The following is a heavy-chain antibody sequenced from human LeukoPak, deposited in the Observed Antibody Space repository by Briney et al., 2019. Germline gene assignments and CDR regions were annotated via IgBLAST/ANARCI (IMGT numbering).Heavy chain of an antibody. J-gene: IGHJ4*02. D-gene: IGHD2-2*01. CDR2: KYIGST. V-gene: IGHV4-59*12. CDR3: ARGYSTSWTYYFDY. Sequence: SETLSLTCTVSDGAITGYYWGWIRQPPGKSLEWIGHKYIGSTNYNPSLKGRVSISIDTSRNRFSLELNSVSAADTAVYYCARGYSTSWTYYFDYWGQGALVTVSS. CDR1: DGAITGYY.